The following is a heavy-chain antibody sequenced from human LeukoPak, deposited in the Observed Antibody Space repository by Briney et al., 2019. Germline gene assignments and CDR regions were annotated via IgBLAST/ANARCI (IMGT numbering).Heavy chain of an antibody. Sequence: GGSLRLSCAASGFTFDGYAMHWVRQAPGKGLEWVSGISWNSGSIGYADSVKGRFTISRDNAKNSLYLQMNSLRAEDTALYYCAKGGLYGYYYYMDVWGKGTTVTVSS. CDR2: ISWNSGSI. J-gene: IGHJ6*03. CDR1: GFTFDGYA. CDR3: AKGGLYGYYYYMDV. D-gene: IGHD2-8*01. V-gene: IGHV3-9*01.